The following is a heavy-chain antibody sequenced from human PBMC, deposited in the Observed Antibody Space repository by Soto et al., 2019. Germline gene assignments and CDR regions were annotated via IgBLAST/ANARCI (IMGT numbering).Heavy chain of an antibody. Sequence: SETLSLTCTVSGYSISSSNNYGIWIRQPPGEVLEWIGFISYSGPTSYSPSLKSRLAISLDTSKNQFSLSLSSVTAADTAVYYCARGRGYSYGLDPWGQGTLVTVS. CDR2: ISYSGPT. J-gene: IGHJ5*02. CDR3: ARGRGYSYGLDP. V-gene: IGHV4-30-4*01. D-gene: IGHD5-18*01. CDR1: GYSISSSNNY.